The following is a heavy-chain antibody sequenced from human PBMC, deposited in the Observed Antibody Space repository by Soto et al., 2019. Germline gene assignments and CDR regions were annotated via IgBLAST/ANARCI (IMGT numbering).Heavy chain of an antibody. D-gene: IGHD3-3*01. CDR2: ISGSGGST. Sequence: GGSLRLSCAASGFTFSSYAMSWVRQAPGKGLEWVPAISGSGGSTYYADSVKGRFTISRDNSKNTLYLQMNSLRAEDTAVYYCAKASEIFGVVMIYYYYMDVWGKGTTVTVSS. CDR3: AKASEIFGVVMIYYYYMDV. V-gene: IGHV3-23*01. J-gene: IGHJ6*03. CDR1: GFTFSSYA.